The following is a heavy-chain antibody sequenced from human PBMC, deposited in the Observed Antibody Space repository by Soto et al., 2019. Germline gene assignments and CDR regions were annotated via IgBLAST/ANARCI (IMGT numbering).Heavy chain of an antibody. D-gene: IGHD3-22*01. CDR3: ATAAHYDTRGYYSEPHFDY. V-gene: IGHV1-18*01. Sequence: ASVKLACKASAYTFTSYGSSWGRQAPGQGLEWMGWISAYNCNTNYAQKLQGRVTMTTDTSTSTAYMELRSLRADDTAVYYCATAAHYDTRGYYSEPHFDYWGRGSLPTVAS. CDR1: AYTFTSYG. J-gene: IGHJ4*03. CDR2: ISAYNCNT.